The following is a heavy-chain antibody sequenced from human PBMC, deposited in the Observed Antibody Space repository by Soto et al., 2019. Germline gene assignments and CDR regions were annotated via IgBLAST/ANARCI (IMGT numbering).Heavy chain of an antibody. CDR2: IYYSGTT. CDR1: GGSISGSS. J-gene: IGHJ5*02. D-gene: IGHD2-15*01. V-gene: IGHV4-39*01. CDR3: ARGYCSGGSCYWNWFDP. Sequence: SETLSLTCTVSGGSISGSSWGWIRQPPGKGLEWIGNIYYSGTTYYNPSLKRRVTISVDTSKNQFSLKLTSVTAADTAVYYCARGYCSGGSCYWNWFDPWGQGTLVTVSS.